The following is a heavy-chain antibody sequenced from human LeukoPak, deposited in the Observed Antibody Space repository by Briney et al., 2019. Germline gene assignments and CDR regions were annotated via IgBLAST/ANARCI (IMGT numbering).Heavy chain of an antibody. J-gene: IGHJ6*03. Sequence: TSETLSLTCAVYGGSFSGYYWSWIRQPPGKGLEWIGEINHSGSTNYNPSLKSRVTISVDTSKNQFSLKLSSVTAADTAVYYCARGRGYYYYYMDVRGKGTTVTVSS. D-gene: IGHD3-10*01. CDR2: INHSGST. CDR3: ARGRGYYYYYMDV. V-gene: IGHV4-34*01. CDR1: GGSFSGYY.